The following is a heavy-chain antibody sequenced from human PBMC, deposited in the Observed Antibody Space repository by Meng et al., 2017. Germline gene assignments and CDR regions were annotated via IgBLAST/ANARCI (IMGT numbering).Heavy chain of an antibody. CDR2: INHSGST. CDR1: GGSFSGYD. J-gene: IGHJ5*02. V-gene: IGHV4-34*01. CDR3: ARGRMVRGVIKSSWFDP. Sequence: SELLSLTCAVHGGSFSGYDWSRIRQPPGKGLEWIGEINHSGSTNYNPYLKSRVTISVDTSKNQFSLKLSSVTAADTAVYYCARGRMVRGVIKSSWFDPWGQGTLVTVSS. D-gene: IGHD3-10*01.